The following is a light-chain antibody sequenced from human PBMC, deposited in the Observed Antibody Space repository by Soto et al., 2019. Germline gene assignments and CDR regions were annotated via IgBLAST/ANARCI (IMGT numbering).Light chain of an antibody. J-gene: IGKJ1*01. V-gene: IGKV1-5*01. CDR3: QHYHTYPWT. CDR2: DAS. Sequence: DIQMTQSPSTLSASVGDRVTITCRASQSISNWLAWYQQKPGKAPNLLIYDASSLESGVPSRFSGSGSGTEFTLTITSLQPDDFATYYCQHYHTYPWTFGRGTKVDNK. CDR1: QSISNW.